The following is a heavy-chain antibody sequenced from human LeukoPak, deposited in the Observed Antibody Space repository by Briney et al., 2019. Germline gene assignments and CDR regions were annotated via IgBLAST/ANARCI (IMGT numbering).Heavy chain of an antibody. CDR3: ATPGARSTDDAFDI. CDR1: GGTFSSYA. D-gene: IGHD1-26*01. J-gene: IGHJ3*02. CDR2: IIPIFGTA. Sequence: ASVKVSCKASGGTFSSYAISWVRQAPGQGLEWMGGIIPIFGTANYAQKFQGRVTITADESTSTAYMELSSLRSEDTAVYYCATPGARSTDDAFDIWGQGTMVTVSS. V-gene: IGHV1-69*01.